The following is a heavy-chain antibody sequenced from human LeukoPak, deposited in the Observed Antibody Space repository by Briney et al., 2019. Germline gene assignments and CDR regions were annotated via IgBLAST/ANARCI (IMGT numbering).Heavy chain of an antibody. CDR3: ARGAHFGRVATTYYFDY. CDR2: IYYSGST. V-gene: IGHV4-31*03. CDR1: RGSISSGDYC. D-gene: IGHD5-12*01. Sequence: SETLSLTCTVSRGSISSGDYCWSWIRQHPGKGLEWIGYIYYSGSTYYSPSLKSRVTISVDTSKNQFSLKLSSVTAADTAVYYCARGAHFGRVATTYYFDYWGQGTLVTVSS. J-gene: IGHJ4*02.